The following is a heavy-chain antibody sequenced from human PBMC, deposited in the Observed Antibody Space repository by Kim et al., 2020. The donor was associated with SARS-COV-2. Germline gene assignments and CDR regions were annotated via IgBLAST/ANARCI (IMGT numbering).Heavy chain of an antibody. Sequence: KGRFPISKDNSKNTLYLQINSLRADDTAVYYCAKEGPSNPVVPAFYFDYWGQETLVTVSS. CDR3: AKEGPSNPVVPAFYFDY. D-gene: IGHD2-2*01. J-gene: IGHJ4*02. V-gene: IGHV3-23*02.